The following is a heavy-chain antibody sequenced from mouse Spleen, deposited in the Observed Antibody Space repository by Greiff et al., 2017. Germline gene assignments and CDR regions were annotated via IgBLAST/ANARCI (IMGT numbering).Heavy chain of an antibody. Sequence: LQQPGSELVRPGASVKLSCKASGYTFTSYWMHWVKQRPGQGLEWIGNIYPGSGSTNYDEKFKSKATLTVDTSSSTAYMQLSSLTSEDSAVYYCTRSVNGNYDDYWGQGTTLTVSS. CDR1: GYTFTSYW. D-gene: IGHD2-1*01. CDR3: TRSVNGNYDDY. CDR2: IYPGSGST. J-gene: IGHJ2*01. V-gene: IGHV1S22*01.